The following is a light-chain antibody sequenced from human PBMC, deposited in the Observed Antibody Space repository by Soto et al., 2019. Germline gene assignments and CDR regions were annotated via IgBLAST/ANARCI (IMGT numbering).Light chain of an antibody. J-gene: IGKJ1*01. CDR1: QNISSW. CDR3: QHYSLYSPWT. V-gene: IGKV1-5*01. CDR2: DAS. Sequence: DIQITQSPSTLSGSVGDRVTITCRASQNISSWLAWYQQKPGKAPKLLIYDASSLQSGVPSRFGGSGSGTDFTLTITSLLPDDCATYYCQHYSLYSPWTFGQGTKVDI.